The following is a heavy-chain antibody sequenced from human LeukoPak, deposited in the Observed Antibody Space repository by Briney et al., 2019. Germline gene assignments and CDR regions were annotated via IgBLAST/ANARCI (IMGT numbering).Heavy chain of an antibody. D-gene: IGHD2-2*01. CDR3: ARDRVVPAAIEYYFDY. CDR1: GYTFTSYY. CDR2: INPSGGST. Sequence: ASVKVSCKASGYTFTSYYMHWVRQAPGQGLEWMGIINPSGGSTSYAQKFQGRVTMTRDTSTSTVYMELSSLGSEDTAVYYCARDRVVPAAIEYYFDYWGQGTLVTVSS. V-gene: IGHV1-46*01. J-gene: IGHJ4*02.